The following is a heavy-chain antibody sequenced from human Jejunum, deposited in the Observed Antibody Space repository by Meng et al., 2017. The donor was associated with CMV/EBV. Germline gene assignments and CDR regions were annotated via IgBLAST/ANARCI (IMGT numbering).Heavy chain of an antibody. CDR3: ARGMGDY. Sequence: EVQLVGSGGGLFQPGGSLRLSCAASGFTFRTYWMHWVRQAPGKGLVWVSRINSAGSITTYADSVKGRFTISRDNAKDTLYLQMNGLRADDTAIYFCARGMGDYWGQGSLVTVSS. CDR2: INSAGSIT. D-gene: IGHD3-16*01. J-gene: IGHJ4*02. CDR1: GFTFRTYW. V-gene: IGHV3-74*03.